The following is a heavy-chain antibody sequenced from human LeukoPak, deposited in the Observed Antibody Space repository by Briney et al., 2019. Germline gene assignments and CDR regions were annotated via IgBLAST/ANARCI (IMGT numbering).Heavy chain of an antibody. CDR1: GYTFTSYG. V-gene: IGHV1-69*05. J-gene: IGHJ4*02. CDR2: IIPIFGTA. Sequence: GASVTVSCKASGYTFTSYGISWVRQAPGQGLEWMGGIIPIFGTANYAQKFQGRVTITTDESTSTAYMELSSLRSEDTAVYYCAGGSGWPKGHFDYWGQGTLVTVSS. D-gene: IGHD6-19*01. CDR3: AGGSGWPKGHFDY.